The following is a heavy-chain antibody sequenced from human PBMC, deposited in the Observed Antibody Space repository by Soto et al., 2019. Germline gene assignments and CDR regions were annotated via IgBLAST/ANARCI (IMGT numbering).Heavy chain of an antibody. CDR1: GGSLSSSSYY. J-gene: IGHJ4*02. V-gene: IGHV4-39*01. Sequence: PSETLSLTCTVSGGSLSSSSYYWGWIRQPPGKGLEWIGSIYYSGSTYYNPSLKSRVTISVDTSKNQFSLKLSSVTAADTAVYYCARLSYHLTFGGGRTFDYWGQGTLVTVSS. D-gene: IGHD3-16*01. CDR3: ARLSYHLTFGGGRTFDY. CDR2: IYYSGST.